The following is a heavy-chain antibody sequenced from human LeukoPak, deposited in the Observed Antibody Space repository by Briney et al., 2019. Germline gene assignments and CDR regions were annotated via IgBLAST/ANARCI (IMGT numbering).Heavy chain of an antibody. CDR2: IDPDEITT. CDR1: GFTLSGYW. V-gene: IGHV3-74*01. CDR3: TRVQAGRSGLMDV. Sequence: GGSLRLSRAASGFTLSGYWMHWVRQAPGEGLVWVSRIDPDEITTNYADSVKGRFTTSRDNARNTLYLQMNSLTAEDTALYYCTRVQAGRSGLMDVWGRGTTVTVSS. J-gene: IGHJ6*02. D-gene: IGHD2-8*02.